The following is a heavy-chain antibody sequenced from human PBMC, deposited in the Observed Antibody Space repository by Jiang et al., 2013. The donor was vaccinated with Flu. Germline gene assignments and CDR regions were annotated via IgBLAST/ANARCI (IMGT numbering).Heavy chain of an antibody. J-gene: IGHJ4*02. V-gene: IGHV3-33*01. CDR1: GFTFSSYG. Sequence: LSCAASGFTFSSYGMHWVRQAPGKGLEWVAVIWYDGSNKYYADSVKGRFTISRDNSKNTLYLQMNSLRAEDTAVYYCARGGRAVAGTTAEFDYWGQGTLVTVSS. CDR2: IWYDGSNK. D-gene: IGHD6-19*01. CDR3: ARGGRAVAGTTAEFDY.